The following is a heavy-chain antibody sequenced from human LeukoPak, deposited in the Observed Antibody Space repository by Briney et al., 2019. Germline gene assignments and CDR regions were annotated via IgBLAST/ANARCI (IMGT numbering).Heavy chain of an antibody. V-gene: IGHV4-39*07. Sequence: KPSETLSLTCTVSGGSISSSSYYGGWIRQSPGKGLEWIGTIYYSGGTYYNPSLKSRVTISVDTSKNQFSLKLSSVTAADTAVYYCARSHMVRGVIFHEIARFDPWGQGTLVTVSS. CDR2: IYYSGGT. D-gene: IGHD3-10*01. CDR3: ARSHMVRGVIFHEIARFDP. CDR1: GGSISSSSYY. J-gene: IGHJ5*02.